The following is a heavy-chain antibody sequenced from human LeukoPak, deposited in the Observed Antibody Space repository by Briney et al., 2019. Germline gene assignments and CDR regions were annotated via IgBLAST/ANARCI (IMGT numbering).Heavy chain of an antibody. CDR2: INHSGST. Sequence: SETLSLTCAVYGGSFSGYYWSWIRQPPGKGLEWIGEINHSGSTNYNPSLKSRVIISVDTSKNQFSLKLSSVTAADTAVYYCARGGIWYYDILTGYSFDYWGQGTLVTVSS. V-gene: IGHV4-34*01. CDR1: GGSFSGYY. J-gene: IGHJ4*02. CDR3: ARGGIWYYDILTGYSFDY. D-gene: IGHD3-9*01.